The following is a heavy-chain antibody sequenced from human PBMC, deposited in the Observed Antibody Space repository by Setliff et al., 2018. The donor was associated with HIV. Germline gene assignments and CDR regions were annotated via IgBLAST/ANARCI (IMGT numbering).Heavy chain of an antibody. D-gene: IGHD3-16*02. CDR2: IYYSGST. J-gene: IGHJ6*03. V-gene: IGHV4-59*08. Sequence: SETLSLTCTVSGGSISSDYWRWIRQPPGKGLECIGSIYYSGSTNYNPSLKSRVTISVDTSKNQFSLKLSSVTAADTAVYYCARLSYDYVWGSYRYTDYYYYMDVWGKGTTVTVS. CDR3: ARLSYDYVWGSYRYTDYYYYMDV. CDR1: GGSISSDY.